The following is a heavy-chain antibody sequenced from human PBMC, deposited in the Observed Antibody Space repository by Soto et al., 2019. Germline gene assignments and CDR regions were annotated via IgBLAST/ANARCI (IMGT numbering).Heavy chain of an antibody. CDR1: GFNFSFYA. J-gene: IGHJ4*02. CDR3: ARVRFTSIWCVIKFDI. CDR2: ISFDGNNI. D-gene: IGHD3-3*01. V-gene: IGHV3-30-3*01. Sequence: PGGSLRLSCASSGFNFSFYAMHWVRQTPGKGLEWVAVISFDGNNIYYADSVRGRFIISRDSSSSMLYLQMNNLKPEDSAIYYCARVRFTSIWCVIKFDISRQG.